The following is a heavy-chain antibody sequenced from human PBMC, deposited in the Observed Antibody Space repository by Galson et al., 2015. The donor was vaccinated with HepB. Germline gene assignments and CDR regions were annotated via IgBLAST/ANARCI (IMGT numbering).Heavy chain of an antibody. J-gene: IGHJ4*02. CDR3: ATPTRPHWVRDS. V-gene: IGHV3-21*01. D-gene: IGHD7-27*01. Sequence: SLRLSCAASGFTFSSYSMNWVRQAPGKGLEWVSSISSSSSNIYYADSVKGRFTISRDNAKDSLYLQMNSLRAEDTAVYYCATPTRPHWVRDSWGQGTLVTVSS. CDR2: ISSSSSNI. CDR1: GFTFSSYS.